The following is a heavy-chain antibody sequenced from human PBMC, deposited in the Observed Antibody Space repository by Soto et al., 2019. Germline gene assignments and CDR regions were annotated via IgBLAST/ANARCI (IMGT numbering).Heavy chain of an antibody. CDR2: ITGGGTDT. V-gene: IGHV3-23*01. D-gene: IGHD2-8*02. Sequence: PGGSLRPPCAASEITFSTSAMNWVRQAPGKSLEWVSSITGGGTDTYYADSVKGRFTISRANAKNTLYLQMSGLRAEDTAVYYCAKGSRGHCTGVTCYPFDYWGQGTLVTVSS. CDR3: AKGSRGHCTGVTCYPFDY. CDR1: EITFSTSA. J-gene: IGHJ4*02.